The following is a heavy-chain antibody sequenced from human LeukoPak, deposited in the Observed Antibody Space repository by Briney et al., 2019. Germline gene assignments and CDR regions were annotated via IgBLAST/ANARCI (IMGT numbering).Heavy chain of an antibody. D-gene: IGHD3-22*01. CDR2: IKQDGSEK. CDR1: GFSVSGYW. V-gene: IGHV3-7*02. Sequence: GGSLRLSCAVSGFSVSGYWMTWVRQAPGKGLEWVANIKQDGSEKDYVDSVKGRFTISRDNAENSLFLQMNSLRVEDTAVYYCARYSQDYYDNSGYYPQFDYWGQGTLVTVSA. J-gene: IGHJ4*02. CDR3: ARYSQDYYDNSGYYPQFDY.